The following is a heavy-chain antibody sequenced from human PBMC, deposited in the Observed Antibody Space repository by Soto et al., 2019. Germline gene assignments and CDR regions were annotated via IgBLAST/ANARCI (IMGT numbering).Heavy chain of an antibody. J-gene: IGHJ6*02. V-gene: IGHV1-69*02. CDR3: ARSFGDTAMVIFPGYYYYGMDV. D-gene: IGHD5-18*01. CDR1: GGTFSSYT. CDR2: IIPILGIA. Sequence: QVQLVQSGAEVKKPGSSVKVSCKASGGTFSSYTISWVRQAPGQGLEWMGRIIPILGIANYAQKFQGRVTITADKSTSTAYMELSSLRSEDTAVYYCARSFGDTAMVIFPGYYYYGMDVWGQGTTVTVSS.